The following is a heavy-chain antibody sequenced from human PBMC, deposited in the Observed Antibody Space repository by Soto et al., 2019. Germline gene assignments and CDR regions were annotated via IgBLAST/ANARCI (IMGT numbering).Heavy chain of an antibody. CDR1: GGSFSGYY. D-gene: IGHD2-2*01. CDR2: INHSGST. CDR3: ARAGSHTRDIVVVPAAMIDY. J-gene: IGHJ4*02. V-gene: IGHV4-34*01. Sequence: SETLSLTCAVCGGSFSGYYWGWIRQPPGKGLEWIGEINHSGSTNYNPSLKSRVTISVDTSKNQFSLKLSSVTAADTAVYYCARAGSHTRDIVVVPAAMIDYWGQGTLVTVSS.